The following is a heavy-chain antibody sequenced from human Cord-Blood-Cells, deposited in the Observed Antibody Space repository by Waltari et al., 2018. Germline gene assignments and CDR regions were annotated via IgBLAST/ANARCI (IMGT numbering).Heavy chain of an antibody. CDR2: INPNSGGT. D-gene: IGHD2-21*02. CDR1: GYTFTGYY. Sequence: QVQLVQSGAEVKKPGASVKVSCKASGYTFTGYYMHWVRQAPGQGLEWMGWINPNSGGTNYAQKCQGWVTMTRDTSISTAYMELSRLRSDDTAVYYCAREGGNYYFDYWGQGTLVTVSS. CDR3: AREGGNYYFDY. J-gene: IGHJ4*02. V-gene: IGHV1-2*04.